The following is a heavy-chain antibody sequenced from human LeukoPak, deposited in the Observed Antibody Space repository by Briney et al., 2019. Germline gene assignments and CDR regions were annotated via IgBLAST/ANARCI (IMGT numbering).Heavy chain of an antibody. CDR1: GFTFSSYA. D-gene: IGHD3-9*01. V-gene: IGHV3-23*01. Sequence: HSGGSLRLSCAASGFTFSSYAMHWVRQAPGKGLEWVSAISGSGGSTYYADSVKGRFTISRDNSKNTLYLQMNSLRAEDTAVYYCAKDSLYYDILTGYYPETYFDYWGQGTLVTVSS. J-gene: IGHJ4*02. CDR2: ISGSGGST. CDR3: AKDSLYYDILTGYYPETYFDY.